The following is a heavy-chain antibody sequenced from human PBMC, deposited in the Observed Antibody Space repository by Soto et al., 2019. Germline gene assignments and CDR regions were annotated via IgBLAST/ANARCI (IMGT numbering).Heavy chain of an antibody. D-gene: IGHD2-15*01. CDR1: GYTFTSYY. CDR2: INPSGGST. V-gene: IGHV1-46*03. Sequence: ASVKVSCKASGYTFTSYYMHWVRQAPGQGLEWMGIINPSGGSTSYAQKFQGRVTMTRDTSTSTVYMELSSLRSEDTAVYYCARDREDIVVVVAANRWFDPWGQGTLVTVSS. J-gene: IGHJ5*02. CDR3: ARDREDIVVVVAANRWFDP.